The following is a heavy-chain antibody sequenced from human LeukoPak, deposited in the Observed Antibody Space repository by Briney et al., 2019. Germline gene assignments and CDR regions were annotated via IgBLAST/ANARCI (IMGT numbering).Heavy chain of an antibody. CDR1: GGSFSGYY. V-gene: IGHV4-34*01. CDR3: ARGGTVDIVVVPAAMGLSFDY. Sequence: SETLSLTCAVYGGSFSGYYWSWICQPPGKGLEWIGEINHSGSTNYNPSLKSRVTISVDTSKNQFSLKLSSVTAADTAVYYCARGGTVDIVVVPAAMGLSFDYWGQGTLVTVSS. CDR2: INHSGST. J-gene: IGHJ4*02. D-gene: IGHD2-2*03.